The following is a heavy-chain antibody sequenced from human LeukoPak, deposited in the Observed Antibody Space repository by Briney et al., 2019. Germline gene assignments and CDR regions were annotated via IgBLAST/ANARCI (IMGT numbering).Heavy chain of an antibody. CDR2: IYYSGST. D-gene: IGHD6-13*01. CDR3: ATTPREYSSTWYYFDY. V-gene: IGHV4-59*08. Sequence: PSETLSLTCAVYGGSFSGYYWSWIRQPPGKGLEWIGYIYYSGSTNYNPSLKSRVTTSVDTSKNQFSLNLSSVTAADTAVYYCATTPREYSSTWYYFDYWGQGILVTVSS. J-gene: IGHJ4*02. CDR1: GGSFSGYY.